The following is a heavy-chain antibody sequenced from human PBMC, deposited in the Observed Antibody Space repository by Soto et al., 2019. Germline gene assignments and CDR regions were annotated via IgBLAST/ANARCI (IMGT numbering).Heavy chain of an antibody. CDR2: IGNRGTGI. Sequence: QVQLVESGGGLVKPGGSLRLSCEASGFTFGDYYMTWIRQAPGKGLEWVSFIGNRGTGIYYADSVKGRFTIFRDNAKNSSYLQMNRLRAEDTAMYYCARDLRAVGMASRFDPWGQGTLVTVSS. CDR3: ARDLRAVGMASRFDP. CDR1: GFTFGDYY. D-gene: IGHD6-13*01. J-gene: IGHJ5*02. V-gene: IGHV3-11*01.